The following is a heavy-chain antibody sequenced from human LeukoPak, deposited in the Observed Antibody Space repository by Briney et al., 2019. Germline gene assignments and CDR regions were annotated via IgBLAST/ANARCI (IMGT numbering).Heavy chain of an antibody. V-gene: IGHV3-23*01. CDR1: GFTFSTYA. J-gene: IGHJ4*02. CDR3: AKPEVRYFDRLLYFDQ. Sequence: PGGSLRLSCAASGFTFSTYAMTWVRQAPGKGLEWVSSISGSGGNTYYADSVKGRFTISRDNSKNTLYLQMNSLRAEDTAVYYCAKPEVRYFDRLLYFDQWGQGTLVTVSS. D-gene: IGHD3-9*01. CDR2: ISGSGGNT.